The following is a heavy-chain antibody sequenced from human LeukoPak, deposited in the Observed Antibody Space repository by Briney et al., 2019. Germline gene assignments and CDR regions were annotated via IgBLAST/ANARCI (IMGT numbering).Heavy chain of an antibody. CDR2: ISGSGGST. J-gene: IGHJ4*02. CDR1: GFTFSSYA. V-gene: IGHV3-23*01. D-gene: IGHD3-9*01. Sequence: GGSLRLSCAASGFTFSSYAMSWVRQAPGKGLEWVSAISGSGGSTYYADSVKGRFTISRDNSKNKLYLQMNSLRAEDTAVYYCAKERGVLRYFDWLLPDFDYWGQGTLVTVSS. CDR3: AKERGVLRYFDWLLPDFDY.